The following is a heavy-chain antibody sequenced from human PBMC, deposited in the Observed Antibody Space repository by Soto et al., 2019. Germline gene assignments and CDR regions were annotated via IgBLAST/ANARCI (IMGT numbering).Heavy chain of an antibody. CDR2: IYHSGST. J-gene: IGHJ4*01. V-gene: IGHV4-30-2*01. Sequence: SETLSLTCAVSGGPISSGGYSWSWIRQPPGKGLERIGYIYHSGSTYYNPSLKSRDTITVDRSNNQFSLKLTSVTAADTAVYYCACIILTGYYIDYWGQGTLVTVSS. CDR3: ACIILTGYYIDY. CDR1: GGPISSGGYS. D-gene: IGHD3-9*01.